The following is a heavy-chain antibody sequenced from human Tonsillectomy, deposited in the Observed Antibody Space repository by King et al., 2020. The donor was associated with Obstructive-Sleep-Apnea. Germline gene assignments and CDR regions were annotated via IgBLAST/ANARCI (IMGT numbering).Heavy chain of an antibody. CDR3: ARVMDDYVWGSYYY. V-gene: IGHV3-49*03. CDR2: IRSTPFGGTT. CDR1: GFTFGDYG. D-gene: IGHD3-16*01. J-gene: IGHJ4*02. Sequence: EVQLVESGGGLVQPGRSLRLSCTASGFTFGDYGLSWFRQAPGKGLEWVAFIRSTPFGGTTEYAASVKGRFTISRDDSKSIAYLQMNSLKTEDTAVYYCARVMDDYVWGSYYYWGQGTRVTVSS.